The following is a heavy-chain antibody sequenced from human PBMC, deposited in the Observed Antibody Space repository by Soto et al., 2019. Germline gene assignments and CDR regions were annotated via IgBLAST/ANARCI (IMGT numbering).Heavy chain of an antibody. CDR1: GYTFTSYG. J-gene: IGHJ3*02. V-gene: IGHV1-18*01. Sequence: ASVKLSCKASGYTFTSYGISCVRQAPEQGLEWMGWISAYNGNTNYAQKLQGRVTMTTDTSTSTAYMELRSLRSDDTAVYYCARGKGSYYDFWSGPGGDAFDIWGQGTMVTVSS. CDR2: ISAYNGNT. D-gene: IGHD3-3*01. CDR3: ARGKGSYYDFWSGPGGDAFDI.